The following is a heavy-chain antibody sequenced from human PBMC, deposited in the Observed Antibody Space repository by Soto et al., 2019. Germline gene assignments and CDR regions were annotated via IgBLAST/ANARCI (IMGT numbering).Heavy chain of an antibody. V-gene: IGHV1-2*04. D-gene: IGHD3-3*01. CDR3: ARGPELRFLEWLLFDY. J-gene: IGHJ4*02. Sequence: ASVKVSCKASGYTFTGYYMHWVRQAPGQGLEWMGWINPNSGGTNYAQKFQGWVTMTRDTSISTAYMELSRLRSDDTAVYYCARGPELRFLEWLLFDYWGQGTLVTVSS. CDR2: INPNSGGT. CDR1: GYTFTGYY.